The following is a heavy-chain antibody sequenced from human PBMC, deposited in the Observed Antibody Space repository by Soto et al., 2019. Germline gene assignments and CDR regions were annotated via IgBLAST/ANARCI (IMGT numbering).Heavy chain of an antibody. CDR2: IYSGGIT. CDR3: SMEWAPCH. Sequence: EVQLVESGGGLVQPGGSLRLSCVASGFTVSGNYMNWVRQAPGKGLEWVSVIYSGGITYYADSVKGRFTISRHNSKNTLYLQMDRLGAEDSAVYYCSMEWAPCHWGRGTQVTVSS. J-gene: IGHJ2*01. D-gene: IGHD3-3*01. V-gene: IGHV3-53*04. CDR1: GFTVSGNY.